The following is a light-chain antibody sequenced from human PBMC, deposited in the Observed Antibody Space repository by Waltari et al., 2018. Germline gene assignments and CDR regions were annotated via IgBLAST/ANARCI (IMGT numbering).Light chain of an antibody. CDR2: KDT. CDR3: QSSDSSTTYDI. J-gene: IGLJ2*01. Sequence: SYELTQPPSVAVSPGQTARITCTGDALPKQYAYWYQQKSGQAPVLVRYKDTERPSGIPERFSGSSSGTTVTLTISGVQAEDEAVYYCQSSDSSTTYDIFGGGTRLTVL. CDR1: ALPKQY. V-gene: IGLV3-25*03.